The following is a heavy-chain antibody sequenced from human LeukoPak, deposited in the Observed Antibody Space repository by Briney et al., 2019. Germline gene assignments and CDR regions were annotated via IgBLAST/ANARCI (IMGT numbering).Heavy chain of an antibody. D-gene: IGHD2-2*01. J-gene: IGHJ4*02. CDR2: IIPIFGTA. V-gene: IGHV1-69*13. CDR1: GGTFSSYA. CDR3: AKGSLHCSSMSCPNDY. Sequence: ASVKVSCKASGGTFSSYAISWVRQAPGQGLEWMGGIIPIFGTANYAQKFQGRVTITADESTSTAYMELSSLRSEDTAVYYCAKGSLHCSSMSCPNDYWGQGTLVTVSS.